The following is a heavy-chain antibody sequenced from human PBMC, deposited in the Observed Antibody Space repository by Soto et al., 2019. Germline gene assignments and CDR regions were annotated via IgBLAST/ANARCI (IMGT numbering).Heavy chain of an antibody. CDR1: GGSFSGHY. Sequence: AETLSLTWAVDGGSFSGHYGSCILQPPGKGLEWIGEINHSRSTNYNPSLKSRVTISVDTSKNQGSLKLRSVTAADTAVYYCARVRYFDWLPRRRFFDYWGQGTLVTVSS. CDR3: ARVRYFDWLPRRRFFDY. J-gene: IGHJ4*02. D-gene: IGHD3-9*01. V-gene: IGHV4-34*01. CDR2: INHSRST.